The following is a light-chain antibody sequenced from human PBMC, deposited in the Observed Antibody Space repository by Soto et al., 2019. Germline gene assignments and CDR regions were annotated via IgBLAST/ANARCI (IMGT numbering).Light chain of an antibody. CDR1: QTVRNNY. Sequence: EIVLTQPPATLSLSPGERATLSCRASQTVRNNYLAWYQQKPGQAPRLLIYDASSRATGIPDRFSGGGSGTDFTLTISRLEPEDFAVYYCQQSSSYPLTFGGGTKVDIK. J-gene: IGKJ4*01. CDR2: DAS. CDR3: QQSSSYPLT. V-gene: IGKV3-20*01.